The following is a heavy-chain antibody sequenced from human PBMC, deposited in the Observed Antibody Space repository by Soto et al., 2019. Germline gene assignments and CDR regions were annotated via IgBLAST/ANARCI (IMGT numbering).Heavy chain of an antibody. Sequence: QLQLQESGPGLVKPSETLSLTCTVSGGSISSSSYYWGWIRQPPGKGLEWIGSIYYSGSTYYNPSLKSRVTISVDTSKNQFSLKLSSVTAADTAVYYCARHTGRVSSGYHYWYFDLWGRGTLVTVSS. CDR3: ARHTGRVSSGYHYWYFDL. CDR2: IYYSGST. CDR1: GGSISSSSYY. J-gene: IGHJ2*01. V-gene: IGHV4-39*01. D-gene: IGHD3-22*01.